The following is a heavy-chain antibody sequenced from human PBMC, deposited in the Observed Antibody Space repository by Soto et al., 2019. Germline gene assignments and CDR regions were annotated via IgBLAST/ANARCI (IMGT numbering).Heavy chain of an antibody. CDR2: ISSSSSYI. J-gene: IGHJ4*02. CDR1: GFTFSSYS. CDR3: ARAPRVARHYYFDY. Sequence: PGGSLRLSCAASGFTFSSYSMNWVRQAPGKGLEWVSSISSSSSYIYYADSVKGRFTISRDNAQNTLYLQMNSLRAEDTAVYYCARAPRVARHYYFDYWGQGTPVTVST. D-gene: IGHD5-12*01. V-gene: IGHV3-21*01.